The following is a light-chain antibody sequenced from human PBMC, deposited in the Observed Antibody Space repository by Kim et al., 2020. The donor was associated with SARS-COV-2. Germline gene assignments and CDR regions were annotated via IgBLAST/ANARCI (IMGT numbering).Light chain of an antibody. V-gene: IGKV3-11*01. CDR3: QRRGN. CDR1: QLVSTS. J-gene: IGKJ4*01. Sequence: PPLSLSPGDRATLSCRSSQLVSTSSALSQQKPGQAPRLLIYDASNRATAIPARFSGSGSGTDFTLTISSLEPEDFAVYYCQRRGNFGGGTKVDIK. CDR2: DAS.